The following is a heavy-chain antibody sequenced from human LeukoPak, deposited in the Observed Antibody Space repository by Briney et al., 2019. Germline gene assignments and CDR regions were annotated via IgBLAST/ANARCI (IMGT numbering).Heavy chain of an antibody. V-gene: IGHV4-4*02. Sequence: PSGTLSLTCAVSGGSINSINCWSWVRQPPGQGVVWGGDLYYTGGFNHNPSLKSRVTIALDKSQNQSSLRLSSVTAADTAVYYCARNPRDGHSFDYWGQGTLVTVSS. CDR3: ARNPRDGHSFDY. J-gene: IGHJ4*02. CDR2: LYYTGGF. CDR1: GGSINSINC.